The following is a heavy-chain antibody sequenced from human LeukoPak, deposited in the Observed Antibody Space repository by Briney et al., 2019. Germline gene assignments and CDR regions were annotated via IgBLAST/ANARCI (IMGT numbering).Heavy chain of an antibody. CDR3: TTEVEATFDY. CDR2: IRSKTDGGAT. V-gene: IGHV3-15*01. D-gene: IGHD1-26*01. CDR1: GFTFRNAR. Sequence: GGSLRLSCTASGFTFRNARMNWVRQAPGKGLEWVGRIRSKTDGGATDYAAPVKGRFTVSRDDSKNTVSLQMNSLKTEDAAVYYCTTEVEATFDYWGQGTLVTVSS. J-gene: IGHJ4*02.